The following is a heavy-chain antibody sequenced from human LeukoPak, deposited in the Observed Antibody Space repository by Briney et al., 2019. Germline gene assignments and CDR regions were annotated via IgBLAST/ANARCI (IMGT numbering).Heavy chain of an antibody. J-gene: IGHJ4*02. Sequence: GGSLRLSCAASGFSVSTNYMTWVRQAPGKGLEWVSVTYSGGSTYYAASVKGRFTISRDNSKNTVYLQVNSLSADDTAVYYCARDKGDDYLDYRGQGTLVTVSS. CDR3: ARDKGDDYLDY. CDR1: GFSVSTNY. CDR2: TYSGGST. V-gene: IGHV3-66*01.